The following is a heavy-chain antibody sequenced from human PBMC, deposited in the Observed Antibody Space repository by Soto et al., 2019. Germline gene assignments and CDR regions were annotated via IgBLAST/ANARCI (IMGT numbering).Heavy chain of an antibody. D-gene: IGHD2-8*01. CDR3: AREGTKYYGMDV. J-gene: IGHJ6*02. CDR2: ISSNGGST. CDR1: GFTFSSYA. Sequence: EVQVVESGGGLVQPGGSLRLSCAASGFTFSSYAMHWVRQAPGKGLEYVSVISSNGGSTHYANSVKGRITISRDNSKNTLYLQMGSLRAEDMAVYYCAREGTKYYGMDVWGQGTTVTVSS. V-gene: IGHV3-64*01.